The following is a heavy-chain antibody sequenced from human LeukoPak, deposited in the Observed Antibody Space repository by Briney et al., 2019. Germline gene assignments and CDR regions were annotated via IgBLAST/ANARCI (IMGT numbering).Heavy chain of an antibody. J-gene: IGHJ4*02. Sequence: PGGSLRLSCAASGFTFSSYEMNWVRQAPGKGLEWLSYISSSDSLIYYADSVKGRFTISRDNSKNTLYLQMNSLRAEDTAIYYCAKVATVTTYALADYWGQGTLVTVSS. CDR2: ISSSDSLI. CDR3: AKVATVTTYALADY. CDR1: GFTFSSYE. V-gene: IGHV3-48*03. D-gene: IGHD4-17*01.